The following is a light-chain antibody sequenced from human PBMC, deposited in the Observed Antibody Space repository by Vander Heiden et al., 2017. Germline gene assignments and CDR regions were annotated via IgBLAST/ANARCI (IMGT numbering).Light chain of an antibody. CDR2: DVS. V-gene: IGLV2-14*03. CDR3: SSYTSSSTLEGVV. Sequence: QSALTQPASVSGSPGQSITISCTGTSRDVGGYNYVSWYQQHPGKAPKLMIYDVSNRPSGVSNRFSGSKSGNTASLTISGLQAEDEADYYCSSYTSSSTLEGVVFGGGTKLTVL. CDR1: SRDVGGYNY. J-gene: IGLJ2*01.